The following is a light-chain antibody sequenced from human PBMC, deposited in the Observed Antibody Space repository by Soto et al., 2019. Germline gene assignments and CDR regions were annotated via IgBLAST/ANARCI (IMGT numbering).Light chain of an antibody. J-gene: IGKJ4*01. Sequence: EIVMTQSPATLSVSPGERATLSCRASQSVSSNLAWYQQKPGQAPRLLIYGASTRATGIPARFSGSGSGTEFTLTISSPQSEDFAVYYCQQYNNWPPRITFGGGSKVDIK. CDR1: QSVSSN. V-gene: IGKV3-15*01. CDR2: GAS. CDR3: QQYNNWPPRIT.